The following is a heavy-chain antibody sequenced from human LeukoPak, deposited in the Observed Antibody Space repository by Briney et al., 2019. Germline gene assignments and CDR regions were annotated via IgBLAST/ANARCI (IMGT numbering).Heavy chain of an antibody. D-gene: IGHD3-3*01. Sequence: GASVKVSCKASGYTFTGYFIHWVRQAPGQGLEWMGWINPNSGGTNYAQKFQGRVAMTRDASISTAYMELSRLRSDDTAAVYYCARTYDFWSGYANLAYWGQGTPVTVSS. J-gene: IGHJ4*02. CDR2: INPNSGGT. V-gene: IGHV1-2*02. CDR1: GYTFTGYF. CDR3: ARTYDFWSGYANLAY.